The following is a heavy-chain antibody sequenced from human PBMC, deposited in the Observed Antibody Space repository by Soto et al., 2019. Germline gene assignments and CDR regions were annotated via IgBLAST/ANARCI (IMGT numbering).Heavy chain of an antibody. D-gene: IGHD3-10*01. CDR3: TSSITMVRGASRLYYYYYGMDV. V-gene: IGHV3-15*07. CDR2: IKSKTDGGTT. Sequence: GGSLRLSCAASGFTFSNAWMNWVRQAPGKGLEWVGRIKSKTDGGTTDYAAPVKGRFTISRDDSKNTLYLQMNSLKTEDTAVYYCTSSITMVRGASRLYYYYYGMDVWGQGTTVTVSS. J-gene: IGHJ6*02. CDR1: GFTFSNAW.